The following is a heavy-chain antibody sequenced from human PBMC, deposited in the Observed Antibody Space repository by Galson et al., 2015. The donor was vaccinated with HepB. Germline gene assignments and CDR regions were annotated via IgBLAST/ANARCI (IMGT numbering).Heavy chain of an antibody. J-gene: IGHJ5*02. V-gene: IGHV1-69*04. D-gene: IGHD2-2*01. CDR3: AREPVVLPASILGWFDP. CDR1: GGTFSRNA. CDR2: IIPILGIP. Sequence: SVKASCKASGGTFSRNAISWVRQAPGQGLEWMGRIIPILGIPNYAQKFQGRLTITADRSTSTAFMELTSLTSDDTAVYYCAREPVVLPASILGWFDPWGQGTLVTVSS.